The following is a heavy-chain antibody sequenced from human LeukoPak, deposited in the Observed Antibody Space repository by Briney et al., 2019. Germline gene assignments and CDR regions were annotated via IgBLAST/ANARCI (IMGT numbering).Heavy chain of an antibody. CDR1: GVSFSGYY. CDR3: ARGANYYDSSGYSATFDY. J-gene: IGHJ4*02. V-gene: IGHV4-34*01. Sequence: SETLSLTCAVYGVSFSGYYWSWIRQPPGKGLEWIGEINHSGSTNYNPSLKSRVTISLDTSKNQFSLKLSPVIAADTAVYYCARGANYYDSSGYSATFDYWGQGTLVTVSS. CDR2: INHSGST. D-gene: IGHD3-22*01.